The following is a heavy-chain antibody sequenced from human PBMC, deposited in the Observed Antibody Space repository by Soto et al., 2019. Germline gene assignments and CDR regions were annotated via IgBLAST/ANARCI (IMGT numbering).Heavy chain of an antibody. Sequence: SETLSLTCAVSGGSISSYYWSWIRQPPGKGLEWIGYIYYSGSTNYNASLKSRVTISVDTSKNQFSLKLSSVTAADTAVYYCARSVHPWGQGTLVTVSS. D-gene: IGHD6-6*01. J-gene: IGHJ5*02. V-gene: IGHV4-59*12. CDR3: ARSVHP. CDR2: IYYSGST. CDR1: GGSISSYY.